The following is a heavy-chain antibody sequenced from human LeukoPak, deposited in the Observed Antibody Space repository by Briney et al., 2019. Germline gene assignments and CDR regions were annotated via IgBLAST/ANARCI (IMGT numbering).Heavy chain of an antibody. Sequence: GASVKVSCKASGYTFSSYGIAWVRQAPGQGLEWMGWISGYNGNTNYAQKLQGRVSMTTDTSTTTAYVELRSLTSDDTALYYCARSSLGTITAGPFDYWGQGTLVTVSS. CDR2: ISGYNGNT. CDR1: GYTFSSYG. CDR3: ARSSLGTITAGPFDY. D-gene: IGHD5-12*01. V-gene: IGHV1-18*01. J-gene: IGHJ4*02.